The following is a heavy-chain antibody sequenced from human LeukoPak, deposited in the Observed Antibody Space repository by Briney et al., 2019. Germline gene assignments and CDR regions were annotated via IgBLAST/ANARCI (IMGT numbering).Heavy chain of an antibody. CDR3: AKDPTTEDAFDI. Sequence: GGSLRLSCAASGFTVSSNYMSWVRQAPGKGLEWVSVIYSGGSTYYADSVKGRFTISRDNSKNTLYLQMNSLRAEDTAVYYCAKDPTTEDAFDIWGQGTMVTVSS. J-gene: IGHJ3*02. V-gene: IGHV3-66*01. CDR2: IYSGGST. D-gene: IGHD1-14*01. CDR1: GFTVSSNY.